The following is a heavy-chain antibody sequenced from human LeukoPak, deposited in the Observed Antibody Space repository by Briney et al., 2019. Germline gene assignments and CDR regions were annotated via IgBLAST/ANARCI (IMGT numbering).Heavy chain of an antibody. J-gene: IGHJ4*02. V-gene: IGHV3-11*01. D-gene: IGHD3-3*01. Sequence: PGGSLRLSCAASGFTFSDYYMSWIRQAPGKGLEWVSYISSSGSTIYYADSVKGRFTISRDNAKDSLYLQMNSLKTEDTAVYYCTRVGEWLLFFDYWGQGTLVTVSS. CDR3: TRVGEWLLFFDY. CDR2: ISSSGSTI. CDR1: GFTFSDYY.